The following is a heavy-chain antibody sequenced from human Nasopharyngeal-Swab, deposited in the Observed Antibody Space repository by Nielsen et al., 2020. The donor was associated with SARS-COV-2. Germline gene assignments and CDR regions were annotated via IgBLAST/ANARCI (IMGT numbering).Heavy chain of an antibody. D-gene: IGHD4-17*01. Sequence: ASVNVSGKVSVYTVTELSMHCARQAPGKGLEWMGGFDPEDGETIYAQKFQGRVTMTEDTSTDTAYMELSSLRSEDTAVYYCATDRGVTTTPGRSQMDVWGQGTTVNVSS. J-gene: IGHJ6*02. CDR3: ATDRGVTTTPGRSQMDV. V-gene: IGHV1-24*01. CDR2: FDPEDGET. CDR1: VYTVTELS.